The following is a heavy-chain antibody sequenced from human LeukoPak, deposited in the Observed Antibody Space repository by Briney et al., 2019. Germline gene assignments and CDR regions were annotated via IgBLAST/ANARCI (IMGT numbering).Heavy chain of an antibody. CDR3: ARGKLVIGPESRYYYYYGMDV. CDR2: IIPIFGTA. Sequence: SVKVSCKASGGTFSSYAISWVRQAPGQGLEWMGGIIPIFGTANYAQKFQGRVTITADKSTSTAYMELSSLRAEDTAVYYCARGKLVIGPESRYYYYYGMDVWGQGTTVTVSS. D-gene: IGHD6-13*01. J-gene: IGHJ6*02. V-gene: IGHV1-69*06. CDR1: GGTFSSYA.